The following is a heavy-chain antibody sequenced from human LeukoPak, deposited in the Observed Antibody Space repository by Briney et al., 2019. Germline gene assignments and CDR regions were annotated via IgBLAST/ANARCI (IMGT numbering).Heavy chain of an antibody. D-gene: IGHD3-22*01. J-gene: IGHJ4*02. V-gene: IGHV4-59*01. CDR1: GGSINNFY. CDR3: ARGGGYYDSNNYYQGYFEY. Sequence: SETLSLTCTVSGGSINNFYWSWIRQPPGKGLEWIGRIYYSGSTNYNPSLKSRVTISGDTSKNQFSLKLSSVTAADTAVYYCARGGGYYDSNNYYQGYFEYWGQGTLVTVSS. CDR2: IYYSGST.